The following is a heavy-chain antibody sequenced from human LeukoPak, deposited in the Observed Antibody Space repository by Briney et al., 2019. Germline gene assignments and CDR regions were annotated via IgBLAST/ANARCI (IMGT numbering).Heavy chain of an antibody. CDR2: IYYSGST. J-gene: IGHJ5*02. Sequence: SETLSLTCTVSGGSISSYYWSWIRQPPGKGLEWIGYIYYSGSTNYNPSLKSRVTISVDTSKNQFSLKLSSVTAADTAVYYCARHVSAAWFGESSNWFDLWGQGTLVTVSS. CDR3: ARHVSAAWFGESSNWFDL. V-gene: IGHV4-59*08. CDR1: GGSISSYY. D-gene: IGHD3-10*01.